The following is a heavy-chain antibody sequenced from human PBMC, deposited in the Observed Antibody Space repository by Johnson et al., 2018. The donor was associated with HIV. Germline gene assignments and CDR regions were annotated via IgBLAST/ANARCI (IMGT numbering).Heavy chain of an antibody. CDR3: ARDFVAFGECTAFDI. CDR1: GFTFSSYA. J-gene: IGHJ3*02. CDR2: ISGSGGST. V-gene: IGHV3-23*04. Sequence: VQLVESGGGLVKPGGSLRLSCAASGFTFSSYAMSWVRQAPGKGLEWVSAISGSGGSTYYVDSVKGRFTISRDNAKNSLYLQMNSLRAEDTALYYCARDFVAFGECTAFDIWGQGTMVAVSS. D-gene: IGHD2-8*01.